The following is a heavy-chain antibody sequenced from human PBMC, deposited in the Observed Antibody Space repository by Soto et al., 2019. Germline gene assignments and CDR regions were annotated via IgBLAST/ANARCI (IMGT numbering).Heavy chain of an antibody. CDR2: ISGSGGST. CDR1: GFTLSSYA. D-gene: IGHD5-12*01. J-gene: IGHJ4*02. V-gene: IGHV3-23*01. Sequence: GGSLRLSCAASGFTLSSYAMSWVRQAPGKGLEWVSAISGSGGSTYYADSVKGRFTISRDNSKNTLYLQMNSLRAEDTAVYYCAKSYSGYDLFQDYFDYWGQGTLVTVSS. CDR3: AKSYSGYDLFQDYFDY.